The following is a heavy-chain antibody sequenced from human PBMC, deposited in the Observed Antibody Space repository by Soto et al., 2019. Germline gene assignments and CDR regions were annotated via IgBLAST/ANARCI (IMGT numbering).Heavy chain of an antibody. Sequence: GESLKISCKASGYIIKNYCFGWVLQMPGQGLEWMGIIFPDDSDTRYSPSFQGHVTISVDKSISTAYVQWSSLKASDSAIYYCFRGGVTSRTFDYWGQGTLVTVSS. J-gene: IGHJ4*02. D-gene: IGHD3-16*01. CDR2: IFPDDSDT. V-gene: IGHV5-51*01. CDR3: FRGGVTSRTFDY. CDR1: GYIIKNYC.